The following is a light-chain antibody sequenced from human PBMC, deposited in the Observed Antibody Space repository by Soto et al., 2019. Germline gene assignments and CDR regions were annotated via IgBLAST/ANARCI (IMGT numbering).Light chain of an antibody. CDR2: GTS. CDR1: QSVINNY. J-gene: IGKJ2*01. CDR3: HQYGSAVYT. Sequence: ETVLTQSPGTLSLSPGERATLSCRASQSVINNYLAWYQQTPGQAPRLLIYGTSTRATGIPDRFSGSGSGTDFTLTISRLEPEDSAVYYCHQYGSAVYTFGQGTKLEIK. V-gene: IGKV3-20*01.